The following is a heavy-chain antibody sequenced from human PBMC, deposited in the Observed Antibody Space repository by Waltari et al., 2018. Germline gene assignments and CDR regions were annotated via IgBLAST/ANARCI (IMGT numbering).Heavy chain of an antibody. Sequence: QVPLVQSGAEVKKPGASVKVSCKASGYTFTGYYMHWLRQAPGQGLEGMGWINPNSGGTNYAQKFQGRVTMTRDTSISTAYMELSRLRSDDTAVYYCARHGQPGRGGSFDYWGQGTLVTVSS. CDR3: ARHGQPGRGGSFDY. V-gene: IGHV1-2*02. D-gene: IGHD3-16*01. CDR2: INPNSGGT. J-gene: IGHJ4*02. CDR1: GYTFTGYY.